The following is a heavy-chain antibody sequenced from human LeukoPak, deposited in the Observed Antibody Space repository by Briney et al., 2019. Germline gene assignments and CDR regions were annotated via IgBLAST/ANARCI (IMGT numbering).Heavy chain of an antibody. V-gene: IGHV3-30-3*01. CDR1: GFTFSSYT. CDR2: ISYDGSNK. D-gene: IGHD3-22*01. Sequence: PGRSLRLSCAASGFTFSSYTMHWVRQAPGKGLEWVAVISYDGSNKYYADSVKGRFTISRDNSKNTLYLQMNSLRAEDTAVYYCARDQDYDSITFGYWGQGTLVTVSS. CDR3: ARDQDYDSITFGY. J-gene: IGHJ4*02.